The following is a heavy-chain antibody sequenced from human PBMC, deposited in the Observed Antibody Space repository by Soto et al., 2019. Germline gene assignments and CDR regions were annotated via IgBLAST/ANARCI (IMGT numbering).Heavy chain of an antibody. J-gene: IGHJ3*01. CDR1: GFTFSSYG. Sequence: GGSLRLSCAASGFTFSSYGMHWVRQAPGKGLEWVAVIWYDGSNKYYADSVKGRFTISRDNSKNTLYLQMNSLRAEDTAVYYCARGRETAAGTSGTWGQGTMVTVSS. V-gene: IGHV3-33*01. CDR3: ARGRETAAGTSGT. CDR2: IWYDGSNK. D-gene: IGHD6-13*01.